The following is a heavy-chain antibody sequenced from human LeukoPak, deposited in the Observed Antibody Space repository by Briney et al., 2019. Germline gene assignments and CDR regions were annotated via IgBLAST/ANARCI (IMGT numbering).Heavy chain of an antibody. CDR1: GGSISSSSYY. CDR2: IYYSGST. D-gene: IGHD6-19*01. V-gene: IGHV4-61*05. J-gene: IGHJ6*03. Sequence: SETLSLTCTVSGGSISSSSYYWGWIRQPPGKGLEWIGYIYYSGSTNYNPSLKSRVTISVDTSKNQFSLKLSSVTAADTAVYYCATAVAGNYYYYYMDVWGKGTTVTISS. CDR3: ATAVAGNYYYYYMDV.